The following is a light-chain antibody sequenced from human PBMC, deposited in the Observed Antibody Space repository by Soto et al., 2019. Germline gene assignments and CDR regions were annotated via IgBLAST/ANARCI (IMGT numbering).Light chain of an antibody. CDR2: DAS. CDR3: QQRNSWPPIT. J-gene: IGKJ5*01. CDR1: QSVRTY. V-gene: IGKV3-11*01. Sequence: EILLTQSPFTLSLSPGERATLSCRASQSVRTYLAWYQVKPGQAPRLLIYDASSMASGVPARFSGSGSGTDFTLTISSLEPEDFALYYCQQRNSWPPITFGQGTRLE.